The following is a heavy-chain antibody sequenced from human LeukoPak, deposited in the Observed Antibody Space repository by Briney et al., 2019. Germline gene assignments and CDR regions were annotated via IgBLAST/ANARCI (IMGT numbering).Heavy chain of an antibody. J-gene: IGHJ5*02. CDR3: ARELFAVAAATPNLFDP. CDR2: INLNSGDT. V-gene: IGHV1-2*02. CDR1: GYTFTGYY. Sequence: ASVKVSCKASGYTFTGYYMHWVRQAPGQGLEWMGWINLNSGDTNYAQKFQGRVTMTRDTSVSTAYMELTRLRSDDTAVYYCARELFAVAAATPNLFDPWGQGTLVTVSS. D-gene: IGHD2-15*01.